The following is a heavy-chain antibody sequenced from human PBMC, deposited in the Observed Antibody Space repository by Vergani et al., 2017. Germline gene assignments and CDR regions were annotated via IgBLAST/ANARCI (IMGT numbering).Heavy chain of an antibody. CDR2: ISSSSSYI. D-gene: IGHD1-26*01. V-gene: IGHV3-21*01. Sequence: EVQLVESGGGLVKPGGSLRLSCAASGFTFSSYSMNWVRQAPGKGLEWVSSISSSSSYIYYADSVKCRFTISRDNAKNSLYLQMNSLRAEDTAVYYCARVSGMEGMDGWGQGTTVNVSS. CDR3: ARVSGMEGMDG. CDR1: GFTFSSYS. J-gene: IGHJ6*02.